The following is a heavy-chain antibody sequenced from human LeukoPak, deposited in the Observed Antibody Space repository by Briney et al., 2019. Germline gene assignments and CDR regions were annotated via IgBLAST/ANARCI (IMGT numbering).Heavy chain of an antibody. CDR2: ISSSSSTI. D-gene: IGHD4-17*01. J-gene: IGHJ6*02. CDR1: GFTFSSYS. CDR3: ARDDDYGDYGMDV. V-gene: IGHV3-48*01. Sequence: GFLRLSCAASGFTFSSYSMNWVRQAPGKGLEWVSYISSSSSTIYYADSVEGRFTISRDNAKNSLYLQMNSLRAEDTAVYYCARDDDYGDYGMDVWGQGTTVTVSS.